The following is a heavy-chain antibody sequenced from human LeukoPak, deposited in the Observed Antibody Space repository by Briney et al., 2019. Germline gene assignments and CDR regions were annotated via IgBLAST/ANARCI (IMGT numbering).Heavy chain of an antibody. CDR3: ARRGIAAASHAGPDAFDI. CDR2: ISSSSSYI. Sequence: GGSLRLSCAASGFTFSSYSMNWVRQAPGKGLEWVSSISSSSSYIYYADSVKGRFTISRDNAKNSLYLQMNSVRAEDTAVYYCARRGIAAASHAGPDAFDIWGQGTMVTVSS. CDR1: GFTFSSYS. D-gene: IGHD6-13*01. J-gene: IGHJ3*02. V-gene: IGHV3-21*01.